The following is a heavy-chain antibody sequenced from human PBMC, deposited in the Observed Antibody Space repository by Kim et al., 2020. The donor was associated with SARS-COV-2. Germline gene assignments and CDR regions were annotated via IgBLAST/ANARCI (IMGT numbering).Heavy chain of an antibody. CDR1: GGTFSSYT. CDR3: ARGGGEQLVPSPDFYYYGMDV. D-gene: IGHD6-6*01. V-gene: IGHV1-69*02. Sequence: SVKVSCKASGGTFSSYTISWVRQAPGQGLEWMGRIIPILGIANYAQKFQGRVTITADKSTSTAYMELSSLRSEDTAVYYCARGGGEQLVPSPDFYYYGMDVWGQGTTVTVSS. CDR2: IIPILGIA. J-gene: IGHJ6*02.